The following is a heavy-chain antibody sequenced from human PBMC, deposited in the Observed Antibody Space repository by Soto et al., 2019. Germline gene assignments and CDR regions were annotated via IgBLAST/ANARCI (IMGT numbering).Heavy chain of an antibody. V-gene: IGHV3-7*01. CDR1: EFTFGSTW. D-gene: IGHD3-16*01. J-gene: IGHJ4*02. Sequence: EVQLVESGGGLVQPGGSLRLSFAASEFTFGSTWMSWVRQAPGRGLEWVANIKQDGSEKYNVDSVKGRFTISRDNAKNSLYLQMNSLRAEDTAVYYCARGGMGWAVLDYWGQGTLVTVSS. CDR3: ARGGMGWAVLDY. CDR2: IKQDGSEK.